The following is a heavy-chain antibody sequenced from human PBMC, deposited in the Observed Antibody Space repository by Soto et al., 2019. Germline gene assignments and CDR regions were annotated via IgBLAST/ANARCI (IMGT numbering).Heavy chain of an antibody. J-gene: IGHJ4*02. CDR2: VASTGET. CDR3: AGMVGAEMP. D-gene: IGHD1-26*01. Sequence: EVQFVESGGGLAQPGGSLRLSCATSGFTFSSYDLHWVRQFTGKRLEWVSAVASTGETYDSDSVRGRFVISRENAKDSFYLQMDSLTAGDTAVYYCAGMVGAEMPWGQGDGVTVSS. V-gene: IGHV3-13*01. CDR1: GFTFSSYD.